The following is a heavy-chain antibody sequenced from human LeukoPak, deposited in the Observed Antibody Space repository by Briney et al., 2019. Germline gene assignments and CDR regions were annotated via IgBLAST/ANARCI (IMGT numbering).Heavy chain of an antibody. CDR1: GFTFSNYG. Sequence: GSLRLSCAASGFTFSNYGMHGVRQAPGKGLEWVAVIWYDGTKKYYADSVKGRLTISRDNSKNTLYLEMNSLRAEDTAVYYCARDRAVRYFDYWGQGTLVTVSS. CDR2: IWYDGTKK. J-gene: IGHJ4*02. CDR3: ARDRAVRYFDY. V-gene: IGHV3-33*01.